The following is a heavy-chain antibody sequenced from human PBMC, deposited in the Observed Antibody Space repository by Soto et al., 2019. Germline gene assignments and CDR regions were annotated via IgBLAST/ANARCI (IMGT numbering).Heavy chain of an antibody. CDR1: GSTFTNYD. D-gene: IGHD1-26*01. Sequence: QVQLVQSGAEVKQPGASVRVSCGPPGSTFTNYDITWVGPATVKGPEWMGWMNPDSANTGYAQKFQGRVTLTRDTSISTAYMELNSLTSEDTAIYYCARAIRDQLLSDYWGQGSLVIVSS. J-gene: IGHJ4*02. V-gene: IGHV1-8*01. CDR3: ARAIRDQLLSDY. CDR2: MNPDSANT.